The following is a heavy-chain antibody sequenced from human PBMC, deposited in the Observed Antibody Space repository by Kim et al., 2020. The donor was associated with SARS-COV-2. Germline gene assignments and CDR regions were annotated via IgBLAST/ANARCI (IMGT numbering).Heavy chain of an antibody. CDR1: GYTFTSYA. D-gene: IGHD3-9*01. V-gene: IGHV7-4-1*02. Sequence: ASVKVSCKASGYTFTSYAMNWVRQAPGQGLEWMGWINTNTGNPTYAQGFTGRFVFSLDTSVSTAYLQISSLKAEDTAVYYCLSRGYDILKRDAFDIWGQGTMVTVSS. J-gene: IGHJ3*02. CDR2: INTNTGNP. CDR3: LSRGYDILKRDAFDI.